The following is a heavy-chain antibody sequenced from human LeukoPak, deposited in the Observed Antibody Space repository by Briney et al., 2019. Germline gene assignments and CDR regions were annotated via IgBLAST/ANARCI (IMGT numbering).Heavy chain of an antibody. Sequence: GGSLRLSCAASGFTFSSYSMNWVRQAPGKGLEWVSYISSSSSTIYYADSVKGRFTISRDNSKNTLYLQMNSLRAEDTAVYYCAKQGELGFRYFDLWGRGTLVTVSS. J-gene: IGHJ2*01. CDR1: GFTFSSYS. D-gene: IGHD1-26*01. CDR2: ISSSSSTI. CDR3: AKQGELGFRYFDL. V-gene: IGHV3-48*01.